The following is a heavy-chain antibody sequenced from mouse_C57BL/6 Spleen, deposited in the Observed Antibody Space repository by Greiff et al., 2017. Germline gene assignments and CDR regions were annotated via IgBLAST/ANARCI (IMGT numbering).Heavy chain of an antibody. D-gene: IGHD1-1*02. V-gene: IGHV10-1*01. Sequence: DVQLVESGGGLVQPKGSLTLSCAASGSTFTTYAMNWVRQAPGKGLEWVACIRSKTNNYATYYADSVKDRFTISRDDSESMLYLQMDKLEAEDTAMYYYVRRLSLDYWGQGTSVTVSS. J-gene: IGHJ4*01. CDR1: GSTFTTYA. CDR3: VRRLSLDY. CDR2: IRSKTNNYAT.